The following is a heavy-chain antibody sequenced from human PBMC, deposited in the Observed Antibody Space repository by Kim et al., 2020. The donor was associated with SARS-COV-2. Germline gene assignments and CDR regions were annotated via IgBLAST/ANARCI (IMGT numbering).Heavy chain of an antibody. D-gene: IGHD3-10*01. CDR1: GFTISSNH. V-gene: IGHV3-53*01. J-gene: IGHJ2*01. CDR3: ARDFISAETMVRGAGGWCFDL. CDR2: IYSGGST. Sequence: GGSLRLSCAASGFTISSNHMSWVRQAPGKGLEWVSVIYSGGSTYYADSVKGRFTISRDDSKNTFYLQMNSLRVEDTAVYYCARDFISAETMVRGAGGWCFDLWGRGTLVTVSS.